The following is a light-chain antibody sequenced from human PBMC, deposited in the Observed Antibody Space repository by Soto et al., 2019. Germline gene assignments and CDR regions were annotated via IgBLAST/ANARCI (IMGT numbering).Light chain of an antibody. CDR1: SSDVGGYNY. CDR3: SAYTSSDTGV. J-gene: IGLJ1*01. CDR2: EVN. V-gene: IGLV2-14*01. Sequence: QSVLTQPASVSGSPGQSITISCTGSSSDVGGYNYVSWYQQHPGKAPKLMIYEVNYRPSGVSNRFSGSKSGNTASLTISGLQAEDEADYYCSAYTSSDTGVFGPGTKLTVL.